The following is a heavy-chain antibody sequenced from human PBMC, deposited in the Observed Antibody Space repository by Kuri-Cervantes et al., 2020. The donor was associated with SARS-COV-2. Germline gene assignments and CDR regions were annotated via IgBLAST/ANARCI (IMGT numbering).Heavy chain of an antibody. CDR2: LSHDGSNK. D-gene: IGHD2-2*01. CDR1: GGSISSSSYY. V-gene: IGHV3-30-3*01. Sequence: GGSLRLSCTVSGGSISSSSYYWGWVRQAPGKGLEWVAVLSHDGSNKYYADSVKGRFTISRDNSKNILYLQMNSPRVEDTAVYYCARDAEIYCSSISCYYGMDVWGQGTTVTVSS. CDR3: ARDAEIYCSSISCYYGMDV. J-gene: IGHJ6*02.